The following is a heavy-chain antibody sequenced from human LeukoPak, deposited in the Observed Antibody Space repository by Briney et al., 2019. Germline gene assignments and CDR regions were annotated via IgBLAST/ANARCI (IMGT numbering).Heavy chain of an antibody. CDR2: IDTDGRTT. CDR3: SRDRPHNWFDP. Sequence: PGGSLRLSCATSGFTFSNFWMHWVRQAPGKGLVWVSRIDTDGRTTTYADSVKGRFTISRDNAKNILYLQMNSLRVEDTGVYYCSRDRPHNWFDPWGQGTLVTVSA. CDR1: GFTFSNFW. V-gene: IGHV3-74*01. J-gene: IGHJ5*02.